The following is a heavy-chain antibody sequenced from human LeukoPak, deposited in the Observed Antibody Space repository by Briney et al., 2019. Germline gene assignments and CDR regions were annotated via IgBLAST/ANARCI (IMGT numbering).Heavy chain of an antibody. CDR3: AKDNRDYYIDY. J-gene: IGHJ4*02. CDR2: IQYNGNNK. D-gene: IGHD3-10*01. Sequence: GGSLRLSCAASGFTFSSNGMHWVRQAPGKGLEWVTFIQYNGNNKYYADSVKGRFTISRDNSKNTLYLQMNSLRAEDTAVYYCAKDNRDYYIDYWGQGTLVTVSS. V-gene: IGHV3-30*02. CDR1: GFTFSSNG.